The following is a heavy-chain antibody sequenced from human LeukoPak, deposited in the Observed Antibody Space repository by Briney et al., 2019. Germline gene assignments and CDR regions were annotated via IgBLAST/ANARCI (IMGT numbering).Heavy chain of an antibody. CDR1: GGSISSYY. Sequence: SETLSLTCTVSGGSISSYYWSWIRQGPGQGLEWFGYIYYSGSTNYNPSLKSRVTISVDTSKNQFSLKLSPVTAADTAVYYCARGGTYYYDSSGYYPDYWGQGTLVTVSS. CDR3: ARGGTYYYDSSGYYPDY. D-gene: IGHD3-22*01. J-gene: IGHJ4*02. V-gene: IGHV4-59*01. CDR2: IYYSGST.